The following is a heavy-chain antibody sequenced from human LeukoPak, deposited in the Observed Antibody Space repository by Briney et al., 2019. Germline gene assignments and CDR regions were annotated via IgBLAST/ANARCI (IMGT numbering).Heavy chain of an antibody. V-gene: IGHV3-23*01. CDR1: GFTFPSYA. D-gene: IGHD3-10*01. Sequence: QSGGSLRLSCAASGFTFPSYAMSWVRQAPGRGLEWVSVISGSGDSTYYADSVKGRFTISRDNSKNTLYVQMSSLRAEDTATYYCATGDGSGTNYFYYYGMDVWGQGTRVTVSS. CDR3: ATGDGSGTNYFYYYGMDV. J-gene: IGHJ6*02. CDR2: ISGSGDST.